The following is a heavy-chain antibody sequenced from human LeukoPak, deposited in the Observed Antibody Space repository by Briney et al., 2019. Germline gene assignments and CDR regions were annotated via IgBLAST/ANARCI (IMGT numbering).Heavy chain of an antibody. V-gene: IGHV3-21*01. CDR2: ISSSSSYI. D-gene: IGHD6-19*01. CDR3: ARVHSSGWSDFDY. CDR1: GFTFSSYS. J-gene: IGHJ4*02. Sequence: GGSLRLTCAASGFTFSSYSMNWVRQAPGKGLEWVSSISSSSSYIYYADSVKGRFTISRDNAKNSLYLQMNSLRAEDTAVYYCARVHSSGWSDFDYWGQGILVTVSS.